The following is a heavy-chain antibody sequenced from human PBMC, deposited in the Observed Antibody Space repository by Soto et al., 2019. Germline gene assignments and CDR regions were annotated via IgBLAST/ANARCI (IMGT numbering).Heavy chain of an antibody. CDR3: ARAGSSSWYVWFDY. CDR1: GGSISSGGYY. J-gene: IGHJ4*02. V-gene: IGHV4-31*03. CDR2: IYYSGST. Sequence: SETLSLTCTVSGGSISSGGYYWSWIRQHPGKGLEWIGYIYYSGSTYYNPSLKSRVTISVDTSKNQFSLKLSSVTAADTAVYYCARAGSSSWYVWFDYWGQGTLVTVSS. D-gene: IGHD6-13*01.